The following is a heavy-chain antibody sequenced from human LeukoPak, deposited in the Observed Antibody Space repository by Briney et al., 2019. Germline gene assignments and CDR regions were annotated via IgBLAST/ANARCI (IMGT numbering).Heavy chain of an antibody. CDR3: ARVVRGVYYYYYYMDV. CDR2: ISAYNGNT. D-gene: IGHD3-10*01. CDR1: GYTFTSYG. V-gene: IGHV1-18*01. Sequence: GASVKVSCKASGYTFTSYGISWVRQAPGQGLEWMGWISAYNGNTNYAQKLQGRVTMTTDTSTSTAYMELRSLRSDDTAVYYCARVVRGVYYYYYYMDVWGKGTTVTVSS. J-gene: IGHJ6*03.